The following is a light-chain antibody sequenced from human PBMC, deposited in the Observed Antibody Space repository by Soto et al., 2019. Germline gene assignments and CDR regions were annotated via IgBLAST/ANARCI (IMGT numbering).Light chain of an antibody. V-gene: IGKV3-20*01. J-gene: IGKJ1*01. CDR2: GAS. CDR3: HHYGTSPPT. Sequence: LWQPPGTKSLYQGVIATLSCMASQSVSSSYLAWYQQKPGQAPRLLISGASSRATGIPDRSSGSGSGTDFTLTISRLEPEDFAVFYCHHYGTSPPTFGQG. CDR1: QSVSSSY.